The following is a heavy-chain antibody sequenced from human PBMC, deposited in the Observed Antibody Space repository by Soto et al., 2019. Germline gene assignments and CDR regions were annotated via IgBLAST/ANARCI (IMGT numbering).Heavy chain of an antibody. J-gene: IGHJ4*02. CDR3: AKDRQYPRNYFHY. V-gene: IGHV3-23*01. CDR1: GFTVTSNG. Sequence: GGSLRLSCGVSGFTVTSNGVGWVRQAPGRGLEWVSAISPNGQGIWYADSVKGRFTISRDISRNTVFLQMDSLKAEATAAYYCAKDRQYPRNYFHYWGQGTLVTVPS. D-gene: IGHD4-4*01. CDR2: ISPNGQGI.